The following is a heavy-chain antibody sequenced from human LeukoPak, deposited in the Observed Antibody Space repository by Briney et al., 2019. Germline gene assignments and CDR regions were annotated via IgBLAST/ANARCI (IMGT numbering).Heavy chain of an antibody. J-gene: IGHJ6*02. V-gene: IGHV1-8*01. CDR1: GYTFTSYD. Sequence: ASVTVSFKASGYTFTSYDINLVRQATGQGLEWMGWMNPNSGNTGYAQKLQGRVTMTRNTSISTAYMELSSLRSEDTAVYDCARGGGPIIPFDWLPYYYYYGMDVWGQGTTVTVSS. CDR2: MNPNSGNT. CDR3: ARGGGPIIPFDWLPYYYYYGMDV. D-gene: IGHD3-9*01.